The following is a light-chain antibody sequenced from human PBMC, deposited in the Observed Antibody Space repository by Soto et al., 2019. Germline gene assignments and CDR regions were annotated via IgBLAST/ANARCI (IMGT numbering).Light chain of an antibody. V-gene: IGLV2-23*02. J-gene: IGLJ3*02. CDR2: EVS. CDR3: CSYAGSSSNWV. Sequence: QSALTQPASVSGSPGQSITISCTGTSSDVGNYNLVSWYQQHPDKAPKLMIHEVSKRPSGVPNRFSGSKSGNTASLTISGLQAEDEAAYYCCSYAGSSSNWVFGGGTKLTVL. CDR1: SSDVGNYNL.